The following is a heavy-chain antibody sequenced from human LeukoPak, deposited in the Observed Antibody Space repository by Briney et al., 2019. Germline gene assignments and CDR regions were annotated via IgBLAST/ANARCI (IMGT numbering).Heavy chain of an antibody. CDR1: GGSISSYY. J-gene: IGHJ4*02. Sequence: PSETLSLTCTVSGGSISSYYWSWIRQPPGKGLEWIGYIYYGGSTNYNPSLKSRVTISVDTSKNQFSLKLSSVTAADTAVYYCARERGKYSGSYYDYWGQGTLVTVSS. CDR2: IYYGGST. D-gene: IGHD1-26*01. CDR3: ARERGKYSGSYYDY. V-gene: IGHV4-59*01.